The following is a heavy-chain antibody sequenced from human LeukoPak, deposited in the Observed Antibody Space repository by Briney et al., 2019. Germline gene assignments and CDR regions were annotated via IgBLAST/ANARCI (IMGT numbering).Heavy chain of an antibody. CDR1: GFTFSSDT. CDR3: ARDLWTSRDYYGMDV. J-gene: IGHJ6*02. Sequence: PGGSLRLSCAASGFTFSSDTMSWVRQAPGKGLEWVSSMSSTSKYKYYADSVKGRFTISRDNAKNSLYLQMNSLRADDTAVYYCARDLWTSRDYYGMDVWGQGTTVTVSS. V-gene: IGHV3-21*01. D-gene: IGHD2/OR15-2a*01. CDR2: MSSTSKYK.